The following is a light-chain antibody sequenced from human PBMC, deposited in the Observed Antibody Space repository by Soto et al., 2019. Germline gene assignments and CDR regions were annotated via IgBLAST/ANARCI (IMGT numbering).Light chain of an antibody. CDR1: SSEVGGYNY. CDR2: DVS. CDR3: CSYAGSYTYV. Sequence: QSALTQPRSVSGSPGQSVTISCTGTSSEVGGYNYVSWYQQHPGKAPKLMIYDVSKRPSGVPDRFSGSKSGNTASLTISGLQAEDEVDYYCCSYAGSYTYVFGTGTKVTVL. J-gene: IGLJ1*01. V-gene: IGLV2-11*01.